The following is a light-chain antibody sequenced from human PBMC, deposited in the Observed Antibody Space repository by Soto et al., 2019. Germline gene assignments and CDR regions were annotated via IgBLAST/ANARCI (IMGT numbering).Light chain of an antibody. CDR1: SSDVGSYNL. Sequence: QSVLTQPASVSGSPGQSITISCTGTSSDVGSYNLVSWYQQHPGKAPKLMIHEGSKRPSGVSNRFSGSKSGNTASLTISGLQADYEADYSCCSYAGSSTYVFGTGTEVTDL. CDR2: EGS. CDR3: CSYAGSSTYV. J-gene: IGLJ1*01. V-gene: IGLV2-23*01.